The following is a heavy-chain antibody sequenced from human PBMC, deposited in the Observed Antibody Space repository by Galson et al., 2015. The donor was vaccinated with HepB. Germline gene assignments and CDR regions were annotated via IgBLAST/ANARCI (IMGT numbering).Heavy chain of an antibody. V-gene: IGHV3-23*01. CDR1: GFTFSSYA. Sequence: SLRLSCAASGFTFSSYAMSWVRQAPGKGLEWVSAISGSGGSTYYADSVKGRFTISRDNSKNTLYLQMNSLRAEDTAVYYCAKVPHYYYDSSGFNFDYWGQGTLVTVSS. CDR2: ISGSGGST. J-gene: IGHJ4*02. CDR3: AKVPHYYYDSSGFNFDY. D-gene: IGHD3-22*01.